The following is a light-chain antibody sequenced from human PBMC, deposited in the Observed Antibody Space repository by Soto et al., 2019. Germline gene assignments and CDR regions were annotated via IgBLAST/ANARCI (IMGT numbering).Light chain of an antibody. J-gene: IGKJ4*01. CDR3: QQSYKKPV. CDR2: DAS. V-gene: IGKV1-5*01. Sequence: DIQMTQSPSTLSASVGDRVTITCRASQSISSWLAWYQQKPGKAPKLLIYDASSLESGVPSRFSGSGSGTEFTLTISSLQSEDFATYYCQQSYKKPVFGGGTKVEIK. CDR1: QSISSW.